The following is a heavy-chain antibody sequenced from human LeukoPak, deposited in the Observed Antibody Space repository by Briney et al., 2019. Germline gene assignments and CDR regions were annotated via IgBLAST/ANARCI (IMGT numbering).Heavy chain of an antibody. CDR1: GFTFSNYA. J-gene: IGHJ4*02. V-gene: IGHV3-23*01. D-gene: IGHD3-3*01. CDR3: ATYSDFWSAYFVY. CDR2: ISSSGGNT. Sequence: GGSLRLSCAASGFTFSNYAMSWVRQAPGKGLEWAAAISSSGGNTNYADSVKGRFTISRDNSKNTLYLEMYSLRDEDTAVYYCATYSDFWSAYFVYWGQGTLVTVSS.